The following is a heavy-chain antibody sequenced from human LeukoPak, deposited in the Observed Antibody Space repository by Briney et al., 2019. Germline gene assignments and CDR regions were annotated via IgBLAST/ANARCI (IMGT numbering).Heavy chain of an antibody. CDR1: GGSFSGYY. CDR2: VNHSGST. J-gene: IGHJ4*02. V-gene: IGHV4-34*01. Sequence: SETLSLTCAVYGGSFSGYYWSWIRQPPGKGLEWIGEVNHSGSTNYNPSLKSRVTISVDTSKNQFSLKLSSVTAADTAVYYCARGEIGRFRGRSTDYWGQGTLVTVSS. D-gene: IGHD1-26*01. CDR3: ARGEIGRFRGRSTDY.